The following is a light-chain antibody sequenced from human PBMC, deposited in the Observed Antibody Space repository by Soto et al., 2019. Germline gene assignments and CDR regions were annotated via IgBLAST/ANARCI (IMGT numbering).Light chain of an antibody. CDR1: SSDVGGYNY. V-gene: IGLV2-8*01. CDR3: SSYAGSNNVV. Sequence: QSALTQPPSASGSPGQSVTISCTGTSSDVGGYNYFSWYQQHPGKAPKLMIYEVSKRPSGVPDRFSASKAGSTASLTVSGLQAEDEADYYCSSYAGSNNVVFGGGTKLTVL. CDR2: EVS. J-gene: IGLJ2*01.